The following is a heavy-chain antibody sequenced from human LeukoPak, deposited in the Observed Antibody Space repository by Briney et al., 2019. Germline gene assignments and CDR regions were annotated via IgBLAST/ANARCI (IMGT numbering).Heavy chain of an antibody. D-gene: IGHD2-2*01. V-gene: IGHV1-46*01. Sequence: ASVKVSCKASGYTFTSHYMHWVRQAPGQGREWMGIINPSGGSTSYAQKFQGRVTMTSDTSISTAYMELSRLRSDDTAVYYCARDRGIVVVPAAMTHNWFDPWGQGTLVTVSS. CDR3: ARDRGIVVVPAAMTHNWFDP. J-gene: IGHJ5*02. CDR1: GYTFTSHY. CDR2: INPSGGST.